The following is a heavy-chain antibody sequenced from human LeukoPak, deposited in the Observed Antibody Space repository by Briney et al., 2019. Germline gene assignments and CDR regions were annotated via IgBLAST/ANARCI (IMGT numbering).Heavy chain of an antibody. CDR1: GGSISSYY. CDR2: IYYSGST. J-gene: IGHJ4*02. Sequence: SETLSLACTVSGGSISSYYWSWIRQPPGKGLEWIGYIYYSGSTNYNPSLKSRVTISVDTSKNQFSLKLSSVTAADTAVYYCARHLNPLRSSSWPYYFDYWGQGTLVTVSS. CDR3: ARHLNPLRSSSWPYYFDY. V-gene: IGHV4-59*08. D-gene: IGHD6-13*01.